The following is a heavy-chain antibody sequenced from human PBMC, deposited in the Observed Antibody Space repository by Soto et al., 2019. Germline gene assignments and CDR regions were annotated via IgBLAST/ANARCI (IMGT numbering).Heavy chain of an antibody. J-gene: IGHJ2*01. V-gene: IGHV4-30-4*01. Sequence: QVQLQESGPGLVKPSQTLSLTCTVSGGSISSGDYYWSWIRQPPGKGLEWIGYIYYSGSTYYNPSLKSRVTISVDTSKNQFSLKLSSVTAADTAVYYCARVKVVVITHYWYFDLWGRGTLVTVSS. CDR2: IYYSGST. CDR3: ARVKVVVITHYWYFDL. D-gene: IGHD3-22*01. CDR1: GGSISSGDYY.